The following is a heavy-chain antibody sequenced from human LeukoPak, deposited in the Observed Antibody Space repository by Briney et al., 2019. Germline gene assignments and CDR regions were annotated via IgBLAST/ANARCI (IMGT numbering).Heavy chain of an antibody. CDR3: ARGDELETYFDY. CDR2: INHSGST. J-gene: IGHJ4*02. V-gene: IGHV4-34*01. Sequence: TPSETLSLTCAVYGGSFSGYYWSWIRQPPGKGLEWIGEINHSGSTNYNPSLKSRVTISVDTSKNQFSLKLSSVTAADTAVYYCARGDELETYFDYWGQGTLVTASS. D-gene: IGHD1-1*01. CDR1: GGSFSGYY.